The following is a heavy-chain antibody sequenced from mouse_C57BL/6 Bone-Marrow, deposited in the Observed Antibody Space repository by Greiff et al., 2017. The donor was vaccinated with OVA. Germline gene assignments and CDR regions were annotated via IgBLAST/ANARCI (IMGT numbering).Heavy chain of an antibody. V-gene: IGHV1-26*01. CDR1: GYTFTDYY. CDR2: INPNNGGT. Sequence: EVQLQQSGPELVKPGASVKISCKASGYTFTDYYMNWVKQSHGKSLEWIGDINPNNGGTSYNQKFKGKATLTVDKSSSTAYMELRSLTSEDSAVYYCAREGNYYDFDVWGTGTTVTVSS. D-gene: IGHD1-1*01. J-gene: IGHJ1*03. CDR3: AREGNYYDFDV.